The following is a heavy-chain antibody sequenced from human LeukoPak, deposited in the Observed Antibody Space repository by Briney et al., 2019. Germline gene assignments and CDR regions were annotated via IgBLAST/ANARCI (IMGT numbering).Heavy chain of an antibody. D-gene: IGHD2-2*01. V-gene: IGHV4-4*07. CDR1: GGSISSYY. CDR3: ARMGYCSSTSCYYYYSMDV. CDR2: IYTSGST. Sequence: SSETLSLTCTVSGGSISSYYWSWIRQPAGKGLEWIGRIYTSGSTNYNPSLKSRVTMSVDTSKNQFSLKLSSVTAADTAVYYCARMGYCSSTSCYYYYSMDVWGQGTTVTVSS. J-gene: IGHJ6*02.